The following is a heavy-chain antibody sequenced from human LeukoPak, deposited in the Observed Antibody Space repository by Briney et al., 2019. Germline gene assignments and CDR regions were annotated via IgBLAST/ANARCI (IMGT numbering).Heavy chain of an antibody. CDR3: ARGDSSAFDI. J-gene: IGHJ3*02. CDR1: GFTFSNAW. V-gene: IGHV3-7*04. Sequence: GGSPRLSCAASGFTFSNAWMNWVRQATGKGLEWVASIKQGESERYYVDSVNGRFTISRDNAKNSLYLQMNSLRVEDTAVYYCARGDSSAFDIWGQGTMVTVPS. CDR2: IKQGESER. D-gene: IGHD3-22*01.